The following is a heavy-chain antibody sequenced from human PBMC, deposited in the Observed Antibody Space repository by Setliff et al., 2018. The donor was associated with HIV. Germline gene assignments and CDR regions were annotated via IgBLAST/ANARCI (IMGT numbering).Heavy chain of an antibody. Sequence: ASVKVSCKTSGYKFTDHYIHWVRQAPGQGLEWMGWINPNSGHSTSAQKFQDRVLMTRDTSTSTAYMELTRLKSDDTAVFYCARSSPLYGRTFDVLDIWGQGTLVTVSS. CDR2: INPNSGHS. CDR1: GYKFTDHY. J-gene: IGHJ3*02. V-gene: IGHV1-2*02. CDR3: ARSSPLYGRTFDVLDI. D-gene: IGHD6-6*01.